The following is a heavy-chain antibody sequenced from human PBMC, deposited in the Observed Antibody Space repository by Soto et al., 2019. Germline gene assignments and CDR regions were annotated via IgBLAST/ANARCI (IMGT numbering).Heavy chain of an antibody. CDR1: GYTFTSYY. V-gene: IGHV1-69*06. CDR2: IIPIFGTA. Sequence: SVKVSCKASGYTFTSYYMHWVRQAPGQGLEWMGGIIPIFGTANYAQKFQGRVTITADKSTSTAYMGLSSLRSEDTAVYYCAREAWGSSRSQENWFDPWGQGTLVTVSS. D-gene: IGHD6-6*01. J-gene: IGHJ5*02. CDR3: AREAWGSSRSQENWFDP.